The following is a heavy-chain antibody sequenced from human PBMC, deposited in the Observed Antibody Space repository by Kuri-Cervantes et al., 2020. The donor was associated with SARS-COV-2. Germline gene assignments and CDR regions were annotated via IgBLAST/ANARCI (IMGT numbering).Heavy chain of an antibody. Sequence: LSLTCAASGFIFSDYFLHWVRQAPGKGLEWVAVISYDASNKYYADFVKGRFTISRDNSKNTLFLQMNSLRAEDTAVYYCARGKQDFDYWGQGTLVTVSS. V-gene: IGHV3-30-3*01. J-gene: IGHJ4*02. CDR1: GFIFSDYF. CDR2: ISYDASNK. CDR3: ARGKQDFDY.